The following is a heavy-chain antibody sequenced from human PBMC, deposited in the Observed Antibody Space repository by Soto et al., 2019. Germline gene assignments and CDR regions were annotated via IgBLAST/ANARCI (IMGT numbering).Heavy chain of an antibody. D-gene: IGHD1-1*01. CDR3: ARRAETNGWNGFGTDKYYFDF. CDR1: GYTFTSYD. Sequence: ASVKVSCKASGYTFTSYDIYWVRQATGQGLEWMGWMNPNTGNSGYAQKFQGRVTMTSDTSISTAHMELSSLRSEDTAVYYCARRAETNGWNGFGTDKYYFDFWGQGTLVTVSS. V-gene: IGHV1-8*01. CDR2: MNPNTGNS. J-gene: IGHJ4*02.